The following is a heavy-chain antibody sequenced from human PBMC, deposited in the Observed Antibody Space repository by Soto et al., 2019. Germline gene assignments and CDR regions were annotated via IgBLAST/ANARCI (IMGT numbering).Heavy chain of an antibody. V-gene: IGHV2-5*02. CDR1: GFSLSTNGVG. CDR3: ARRDYYSSGSLTFDY. Sequence: QITLKESGPTLVKPTQTLTLTCTVSGFSLSTNGVGVGWIRQPPGKALEWLALIYWDDDTRYRPSLRSRLTITKDTSKTQVVLTMTNMDPVDTATYYCARRDYYSSGSLTFDYWGQGTLVTVSS. D-gene: IGHD3-10*01. CDR2: IYWDDDT. J-gene: IGHJ4*02.